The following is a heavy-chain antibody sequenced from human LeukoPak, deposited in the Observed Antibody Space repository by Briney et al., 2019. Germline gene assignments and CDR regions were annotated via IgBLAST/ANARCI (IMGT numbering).Heavy chain of an antibody. Sequence: PSETLSLTCAVYGGSFSGYYWSWIRQPPGKGLEWIGEINHSGSTNYNPSLKGRVTISVDTSKNQFSLKLSSVTAADTAVYYCARGAGSGELLPSNFDYWGQGTLVTVSS. CDR3: ARGAGSGELLPSNFDY. D-gene: IGHD3-10*01. CDR1: GGSFSGYY. V-gene: IGHV4-34*01. J-gene: IGHJ4*02. CDR2: INHSGST.